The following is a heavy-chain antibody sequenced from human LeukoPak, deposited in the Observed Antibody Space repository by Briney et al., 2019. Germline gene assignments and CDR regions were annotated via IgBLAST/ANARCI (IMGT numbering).Heavy chain of an antibody. CDR3: ARVSGSVD. V-gene: IGHV3-21*01. J-gene: IGHJ4*02. D-gene: IGHD3-10*01. CDR1: GFTFSSDS. Sequence: GGSLRLSCAASGFTFSSDSMSWVRQAPGKGLEWISSISSSSSYIYYADSVKGRFTISRDNAKNSLYLQMNSLRAEDTAVYYCARVSGSVDWGQGTLVTVSS. CDR2: ISSSSSYI.